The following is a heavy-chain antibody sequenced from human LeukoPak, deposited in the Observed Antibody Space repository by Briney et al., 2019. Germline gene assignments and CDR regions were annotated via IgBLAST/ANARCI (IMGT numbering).Heavy chain of an antibody. V-gene: IGHV3-23*01. CDR2: ISGSGDST. Sequence: AGGSLRLSCGASGFSFSSHAMNWVRQAPGKGLDWVSLISGSGDSTYYADSVKGRFTISRDNAKNTLSLQMNSLRAEDTAVYYCARHGYTYGLDYWGQGTLVTVSS. D-gene: IGHD5-18*01. J-gene: IGHJ4*02. CDR1: GFSFSSHA. CDR3: ARHGYTYGLDY.